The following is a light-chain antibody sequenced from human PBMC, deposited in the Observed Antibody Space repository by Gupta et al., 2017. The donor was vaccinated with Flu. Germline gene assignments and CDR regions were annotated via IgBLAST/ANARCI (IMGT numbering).Light chain of an antibody. V-gene: IGKV2-30*01. CDR3: MQGTHWPPIT. CDR1: QSLAYSDGNTF. Sequence: VVMTQSPLSLPVTLGQPASISCRSSQSLAYSDGNTFLSWFHQRPGQSPRRLIYKVSNRDSGVPDRFSGSGSGTDFTLSISRVEAEDVGVYYCMQGTHWPPITFGQGTRLEIK. CDR2: KVS. J-gene: IGKJ5*01.